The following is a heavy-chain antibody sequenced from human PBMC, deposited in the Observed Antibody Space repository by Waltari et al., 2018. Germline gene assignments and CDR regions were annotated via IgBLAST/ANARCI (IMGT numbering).Heavy chain of an antibody. CDR1: GFTFSSYS. CDR3: ARDLNYGIDY. V-gene: IGHV3-21*01. CDR2: ISSSSSYI. J-gene: IGHJ4*02. Sequence: EVQLVESGGGLVKPGGSLRLSCAASGFTFSSYSMTWVRQAPGKGLEWVSSISSSSSYIYYADSVKGRFTISRDNAKNSLYPQMNSLRAEDTAVYYCARDLNYGIDYWGQGTLVTVSS. D-gene: IGHD4-17*01.